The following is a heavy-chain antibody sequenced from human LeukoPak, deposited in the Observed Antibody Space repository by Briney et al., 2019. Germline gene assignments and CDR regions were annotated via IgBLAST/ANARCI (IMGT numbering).Heavy chain of an antibody. Sequence: GGSLRLSCAASGFTFSNYGMNWVRQAPGQGLEWVSSISSSSSYIYYADSVKGRFTISRDNAKNSLYLQMNSLRAEDTAVYYCARGSRYCSGGSCYFFDYWGQGTLVTVSS. D-gene: IGHD2-15*01. V-gene: IGHV3-21*01. CDR2: ISSSSSYI. CDR1: GFTFSNYG. CDR3: ARGSRYCSGGSCYFFDY. J-gene: IGHJ4*02.